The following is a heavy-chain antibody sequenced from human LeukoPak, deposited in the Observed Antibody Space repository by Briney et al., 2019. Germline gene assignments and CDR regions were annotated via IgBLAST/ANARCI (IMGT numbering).Heavy chain of an antibody. CDR2: IYPGDSDT. J-gene: IGHJ4*02. CDR1: GYTFTSHW. V-gene: IGHV5-51*01. Sequence: GESLKISCNGSGYTFTSHWIGWVRQMPEKGLEWMGIIYPGDSDTRYSPSFQGQVTISADKSISTAYLQWSSLKASDTAIYYCARVWSATTIPVFDYWGEGTLVTVSS. D-gene: IGHD2-2*02. CDR3: ARVWSATTIPVFDY.